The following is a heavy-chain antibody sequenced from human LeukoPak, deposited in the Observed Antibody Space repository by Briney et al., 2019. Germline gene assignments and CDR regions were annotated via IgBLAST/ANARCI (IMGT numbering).Heavy chain of an antibody. CDR2: ISAYNGNT. CDR1: GYTFTSYG. CDR3: ARAPPYYDFWSGYFFQFDY. D-gene: IGHD3-3*01. Sequence: GASVKVSCKASGYTFTSYGTSWVRQAPGQGLEWMGWISAYNGNTNYAQKLQGRVTMTTDTSTSTAYMELRSLRSDDTAVYYCARAPPYYDFWSGYFFQFDYWGQGTLVTVSS. J-gene: IGHJ4*02. V-gene: IGHV1-18*01.